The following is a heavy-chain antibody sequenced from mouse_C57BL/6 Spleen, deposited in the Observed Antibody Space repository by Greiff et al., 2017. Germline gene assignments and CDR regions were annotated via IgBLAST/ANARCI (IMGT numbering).Heavy chain of an antibody. CDR2: IWSGGST. D-gene: IGHD1-1*01. J-gene: IGHJ1*03. CDR1: GFSLTSYG. V-gene: IGHV2-2*01. CDR3: ARSTVGATWYFDV. Sequence: VKLMESGPGLVQPSQSLSITCTVSGFSLTSYGVHWVRQSPGKGLEWLGVIWSGGSTDYNAAFISRLSISKDNSKSQVFFKMNSLQADDTAIYYCARSTVGATWYFDVWGTGTTVTVSS.